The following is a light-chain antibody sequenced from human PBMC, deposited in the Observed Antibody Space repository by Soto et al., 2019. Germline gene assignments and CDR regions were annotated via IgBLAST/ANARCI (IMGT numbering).Light chain of an antibody. J-gene: IGKJ3*01. Sequence: DIQMTQAPSSLSASIGDRVTITCRASQSISNDLNWYQQTPGTAPKLLVYAVSNLQNGVTSRFSGSGSGTDFTLTVYSLQPEDFATYFSQESYTTPFSFGPGTKADIK. V-gene: IGKV1-39*01. CDR3: QESYTTPFS. CDR1: QSISND. CDR2: AVS.